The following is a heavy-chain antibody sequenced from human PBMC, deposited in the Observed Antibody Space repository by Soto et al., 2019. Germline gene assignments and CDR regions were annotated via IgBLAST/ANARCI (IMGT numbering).Heavy chain of an antibody. CDR1: GGSISSSSYY. Sequence: QLQLQESGPGLVKASETLSLTCTVSGGSISSSSYYWGWIRQPPGTGLEWIGTIYYSGSTYYNRCLTSRVPISGDASKIQFSLKLSSVTAADTAVYSCARKLYCSDASCYSRLFDYWGQGTLVTVSS. D-gene: IGHD2-15*01. J-gene: IGHJ4*02. CDR2: IYYSGST. V-gene: IGHV4-39*01. CDR3: ARKLYCSDASCYSRLFDY.